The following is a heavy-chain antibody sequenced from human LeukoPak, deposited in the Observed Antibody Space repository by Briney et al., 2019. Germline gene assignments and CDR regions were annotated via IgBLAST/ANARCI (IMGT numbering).Heavy chain of an antibody. V-gene: IGHV3-48*01. CDR3: VKASSSSPRYNWFDA. Sequence: GGSLRLSCAASGFTFSSYSMNWVRQAPGKGLEWVSYISSSGSTIYYADSVKGRFTISRDNSKNTLYLQMNSLRAEDTALYYCVKASSSSPRYNWFDAWGQGTLVTVSS. CDR2: ISSSGSTI. J-gene: IGHJ5*02. CDR1: GFTFSSYS. D-gene: IGHD6-6*01.